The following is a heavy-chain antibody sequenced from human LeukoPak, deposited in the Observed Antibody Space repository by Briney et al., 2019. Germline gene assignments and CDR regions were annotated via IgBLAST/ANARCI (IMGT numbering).Heavy chain of an antibody. D-gene: IGHD1-26*01. V-gene: IGHV4-4*02. CDR2: IYHSGST. CDR3: AREYSGSYGLFDY. J-gene: IGHJ4*02. CDR1: GGSISSSNW. Sequence: PSGTLSLTCAVSGGSISSSNWWSWVRQPPGKGLEWIGEIYHSGSTNYNPSLKSRVTISVDKSKNQFSLKLSSVTAADTAVYYCAREYSGSYGLFDYWGQGTLVTVSS.